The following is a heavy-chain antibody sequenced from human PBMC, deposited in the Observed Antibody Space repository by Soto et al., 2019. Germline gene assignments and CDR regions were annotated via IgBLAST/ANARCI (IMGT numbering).Heavy chain of an antibody. Sequence: QVQLQESGPGLVKPSETLSLICDVSGGSINTTNWWSWVRQSPGKGLEWIGEVYHSGSPKYNPSLKSRVAILVDKPKNQFSLKMRPVTAADTALYFCARQYHDMLTGYYDVDYWGKGTLVTVSS. CDR3: ARQYHDMLTGYYDVDY. CDR2: VYHSGSP. D-gene: IGHD3-9*01. CDR1: GGSINTTNW. J-gene: IGHJ4*02. V-gene: IGHV4-4*02.